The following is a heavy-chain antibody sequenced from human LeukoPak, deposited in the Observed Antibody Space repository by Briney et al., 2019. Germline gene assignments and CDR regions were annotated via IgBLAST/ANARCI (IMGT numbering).Heavy chain of an antibody. J-gene: IGHJ6*03. CDR3: ARSITMVRGAYYYYYYYMDV. D-gene: IGHD3-10*01. CDR2: IYSGGST. CDR1: GFTFSSYG. V-gene: IGHV3-NL1*01. Sequence: GGSLRLSCAASGFTFSSYGMHWVRQAPGKGLEWVSVIYSGGSTYYADSVKGRFTISRDNSKNTLYLQMNSLRAEDTAVYYCARSITMVRGAYYYYYYYMDVWGKGTTVTVSS.